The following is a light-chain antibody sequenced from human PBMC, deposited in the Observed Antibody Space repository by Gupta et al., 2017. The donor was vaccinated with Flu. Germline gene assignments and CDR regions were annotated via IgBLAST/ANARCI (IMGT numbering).Light chain of an antibody. V-gene: IGKV3-15*01. CDR2: GAS. CDR3: QHDKKCPAGT. J-gene: IGKJ4*01. Sequence: ETVMTHSSATLSVAPGERATRSCRAGASVSSNLDWYQQKPGQAPGLLIHGASTRATGIPARSSGSGSGTEFTITISIRQLEDFAVYFCQHDKKCPAGTFGRGTRVEMK. CDR1: ASVSSN.